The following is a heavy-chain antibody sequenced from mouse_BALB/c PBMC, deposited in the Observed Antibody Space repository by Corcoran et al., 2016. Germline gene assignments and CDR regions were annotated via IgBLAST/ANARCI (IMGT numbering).Heavy chain of an antibody. D-gene: IGHD4-1*01. CDR1: GYTFTDYN. J-gene: IGHJ3*01. CDR2: IIPNNGGS. CDR3: ASRVTGTGFAY. V-gene: IGHV1-18*01. Sequence: EFLLQQSGPELVKPGASVKIPCKASGYTFTDYNMDWVKRSHRKSLEWIGDIIPNNGGSFYNQKFKGKATLTVDKSSTTANMELRSLTSVDTAVYYCASRVTGTGFAYWGQGTLVTVSA.